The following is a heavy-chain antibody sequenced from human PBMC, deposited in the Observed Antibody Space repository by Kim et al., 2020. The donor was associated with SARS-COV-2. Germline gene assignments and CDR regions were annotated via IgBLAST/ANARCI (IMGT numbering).Heavy chain of an antibody. CDR2: IYYSGST. CDR3: ASDLGIAAAGYYYYGMDV. D-gene: IGHD6-13*01. V-gene: IGHV4-59*01. Sequence: SETLSLTCTVSGGSISSYYWSWIRQPPGKGLDWIGYIYYSGSTNYNPSLKSRVTISVDTSKNQFSLKLSSVTAADTAVYYWASDLGIAAAGYYYYGMDVWGQGTTVTVSS. J-gene: IGHJ6*02. CDR1: GGSISSYY.